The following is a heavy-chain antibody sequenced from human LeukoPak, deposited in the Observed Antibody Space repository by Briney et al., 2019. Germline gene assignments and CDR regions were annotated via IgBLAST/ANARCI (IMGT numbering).Heavy chain of an antibody. CDR1: GYSFTSYW. Sequence: GESLKNSCKGSGYSFTSYWISWVRLMPGKGLEWMGRIDPSDSYTNYSPSFQGHVTISADKSISTAYLQWSSLKASDTAMYYCARLSYYDILTGYYTSYFDYWGQGTLVTVSS. D-gene: IGHD3-9*01. J-gene: IGHJ4*02. V-gene: IGHV5-10-1*01. CDR3: ARLSYYDILTGYYTSYFDY. CDR2: IDPSDSYT.